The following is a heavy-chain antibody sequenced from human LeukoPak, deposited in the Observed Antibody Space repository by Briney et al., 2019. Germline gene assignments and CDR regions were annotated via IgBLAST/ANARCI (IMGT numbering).Heavy chain of an antibody. D-gene: IGHD2-15*01. Sequence: GGSLRLSCAASGFTLSSYAMSWVRQAPGKGLEWVSAISGSGGSTYYADSVKGRFTISRDNSKNTLYLQMNSLRAEDTAVYYCAKVESHIVVVVAAPIDYWGQGTLVTVSS. CDR3: AKVESHIVVVVAAPIDY. CDR2: ISGSGGST. CDR1: GFTLSSYA. V-gene: IGHV3-23*01. J-gene: IGHJ4*02.